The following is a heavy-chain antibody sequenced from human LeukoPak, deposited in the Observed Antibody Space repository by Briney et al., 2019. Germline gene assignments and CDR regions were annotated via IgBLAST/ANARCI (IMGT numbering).Heavy chain of an antibody. CDR1: GYTFTSYD. CDR2: TNPNSGNT. Sequence: ASVKVSCKASGYTFTSYDINWVRQATGQGLEWMGWTNPNSGNTGYAQKFQGRVTMTRNTSISTAYMELSSLRSEDTAVYYCAREVWYSSSWYEEGTEGNWFDPWGQGTLVTVSS. V-gene: IGHV1-8*01. J-gene: IGHJ5*02. CDR3: AREVWYSSSWYEEGTEGNWFDP. D-gene: IGHD6-13*01.